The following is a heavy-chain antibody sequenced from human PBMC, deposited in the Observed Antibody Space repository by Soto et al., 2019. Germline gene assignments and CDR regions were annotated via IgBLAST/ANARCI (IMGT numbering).Heavy chain of an antibody. CDR3: AHTHYYGSGRQFHY. V-gene: IGHV2-5*02. Sequence: QITLKESGPTLVKPTQTLTLTCTFSGFSLSTSGVGVGWIRQPPGKALEWLALIYWDDDKRYSPSLKSRLTTXNXTXXSKMVLTTTNMDPVDTATYYCAHTHYYGSGRQFHYWGQGTLVTVSS. CDR1: GFSLSTSGVG. J-gene: IGHJ4*02. CDR2: IYWDDDK. D-gene: IGHD3-10*01.